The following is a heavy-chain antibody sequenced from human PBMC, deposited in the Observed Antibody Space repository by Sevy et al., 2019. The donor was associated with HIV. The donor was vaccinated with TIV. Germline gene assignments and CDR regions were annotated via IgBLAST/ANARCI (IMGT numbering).Heavy chain of an antibody. J-gene: IGHJ3*02. D-gene: IGHD3-22*01. V-gene: IGHV3-66*02. CDR1: GFTVSSNY. Sequence: LSLTCAASGFTVSSNYMSWVRQAPGKGLEWVSVIYSGGSTYYADSVKGRFTISRDNSKNTLYLQMNSRRAEDTAVYYCARDMKGYYYDSSGYPQGAFDIWGQGTMVTVSS. CDR2: IYSGGST. CDR3: ARDMKGYYYDSSGYPQGAFDI.